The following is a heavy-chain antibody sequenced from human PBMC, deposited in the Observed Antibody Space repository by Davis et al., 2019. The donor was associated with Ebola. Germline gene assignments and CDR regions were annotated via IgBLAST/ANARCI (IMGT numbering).Heavy chain of an antibody. V-gene: IGHV3-11*06. CDR3: ARVRYSYGYYYYGMDV. J-gene: IGHJ6*02. CDR2: ISGSGGST. D-gene: IGHD5-18*01. Sequence: GESLKISCAASGFTFSDYYMSWIRQAPGKGLEWVSAISGSGGSTSYADSVKGRFTISRDNAKNTLYLQMNSLRAEDTAVYYCARVRYSYGYYYYGMDVWGQGTTVTVSS. CDR1: GFTFSDYY.